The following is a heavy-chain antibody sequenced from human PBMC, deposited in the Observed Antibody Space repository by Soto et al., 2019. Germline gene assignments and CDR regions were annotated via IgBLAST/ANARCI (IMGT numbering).Heavy chain of an antibody. CDR3: ARERFDP. CDR1: GFTFSSYW. CDR2: IKSDGSST. J-gene: IGHJ5*02. Sequence: GGSLRLSCAASGFTFSSYWMHWVRQTPGKGLAWVSRIKSDGSSTSYADSVKGRFTISRDNAKNTVYLEMNSLRDEDTAVYYCARERFDPWGQGTLVTVSS. V-gene: IGHV3-74*01.